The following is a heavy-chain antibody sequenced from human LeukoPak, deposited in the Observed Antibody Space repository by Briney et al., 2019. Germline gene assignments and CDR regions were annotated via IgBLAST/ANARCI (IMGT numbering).Heavy chain of an antibody. J-gene: IGHJ4*02. CDR3: ARDRMGATVSDY. CDR1: GGSISSGGYY. Sequence: SETLSLTCTVSGGSISSGGYYWSWIRQHPGKGLEWIGYIYYSGSTYYNPSLKSRVTISVDTSKNQFSLKLSSVTAADTAVYYCARDRMGATVSDYWGQGTLVTVSS. CDR2: IYYSGST. D-gene: IGHD1-26*01. V-gene: IGHV4-31*03.